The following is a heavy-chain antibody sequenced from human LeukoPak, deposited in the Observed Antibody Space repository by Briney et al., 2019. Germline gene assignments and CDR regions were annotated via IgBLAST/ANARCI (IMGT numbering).Heavy chain of an antibody. D-gene: IGHD2-8*01. V-gene: IGHV3-7*03. CDR1: GFALSSHW. Sequence: GGSLRLSCAASGFALSSHWMTWVRQVPGRGPEWVANVNRDGSETYYLDSVKGRFTISKDNAKNSLYLQMNSLRAEDTALYHCARNNAMDVWGQGTTVTVSS. CDR3: ARNNAMDV. J-gene: IGHJ6*02. CDR2: VNRDGSET.